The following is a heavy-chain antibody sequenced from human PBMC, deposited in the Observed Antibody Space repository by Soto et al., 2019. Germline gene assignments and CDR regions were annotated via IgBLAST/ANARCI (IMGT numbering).Heavy chain of an antibody. CDR1: GGSISGLY. D-gene: IGHD1-1*01. V-gene: IGHV4-59*08. CDR2: IYYSGTT. Sequence: QVQLQESGPGLVKPSETLSLTCSVSGGSISGLYWSWVRQPPGRGLEWIGWIYYSGTTNYNPSLKSRVTMSVDTTKNQFSLKLSSVTAADTAIYYCGRLRNHYFMDVWGRGTTVAVSS. J-gene: IGHJ6*03. CDR3: GRLRNHYFMDV.